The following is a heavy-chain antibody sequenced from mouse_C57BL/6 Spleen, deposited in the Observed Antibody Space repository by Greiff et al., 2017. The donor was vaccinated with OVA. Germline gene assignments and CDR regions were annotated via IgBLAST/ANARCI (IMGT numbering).Heavy chain of an antibody. CDR2: IRLKSDNYAT. V-gene: IGHV6-3*01. CDR3: TKGGSSYDYAMDY. Sequence: EVKVEESGGGLVQPGGSMKLSCVASGFTFSNYWMNWVRQSPEKGLEWVAQIRLKSDNYATHYAESVKGRFTISRDDSKSSVYLQMNKFMADDTWIYYCTKGGSSYDYAMDYWGQGTSVTVSS. D-gene: IGHD1-1*01. J-gene: IGHJ4*01. CDR1: GFTFSNYW.